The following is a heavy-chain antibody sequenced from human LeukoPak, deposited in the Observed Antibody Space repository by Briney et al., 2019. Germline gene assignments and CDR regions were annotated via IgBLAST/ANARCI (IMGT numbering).Heavy chain of an antibody. CDR3: ARGRRLTIFGVAASNRRSNWFDP. Sequence: SETLSLTCAVYGGSFSGYYWNWIRQPPGKGLEWIGEINHSGSTNYNPSLKSRVTISVDTSKNQFSLKLSSVTAADTAVYYCARGRRLTIFGVAASNRRSNWFDPWGQGTLVTVSS. D-gene: IGHD3-3*01. J-gene: IGHJ5*02. CDR2: INHSGST. CDR1: GGSFSGYY. V-gene: IGHV4-34*01.